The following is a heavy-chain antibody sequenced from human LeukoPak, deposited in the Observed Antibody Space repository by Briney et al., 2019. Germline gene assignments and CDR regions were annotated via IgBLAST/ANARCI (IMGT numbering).Heavy chain of an antibody. J-gene: IGHJ4*02. V-gene: IGHV3-9*03. D-gene: IGHD3-22*01. Sequence: PGGSLRLSCAASGFTFDDYAMHWVRQAPGKGLEWVSGISWNSGSIGYADSVKGRFTISRDNAKNSLYLQMNSLRAEDMALYYCAKDINYYDSSGSYFDYWGQGTLVTASS. CDR1: GFTFDDYA. CDR2: ISWNSGSI. CDR3: AKDINYYDSSGSYFDY.